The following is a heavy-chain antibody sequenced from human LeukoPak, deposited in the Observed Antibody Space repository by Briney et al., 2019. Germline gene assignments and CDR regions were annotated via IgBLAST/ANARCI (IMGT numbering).Heavy chain of an antibody. J-gene: IGHJ4*02. Sequence: SETLSLTCGVSGGSISNTNWWSWVRQPPGQGLEWIGEISLSGLTNYTPSLKSRVTVSLDKSKNHLSLNLTSVTAADTAVYYCSGENGAFSPFGYWGQGTLVTVPS. V-gene: IGHV4-4*02. CDR1: GGSISNTNW. CDR2: ISLSGLT. D-gene: IGHD2-8*01. CDR3: SGENGAFSPFGY.